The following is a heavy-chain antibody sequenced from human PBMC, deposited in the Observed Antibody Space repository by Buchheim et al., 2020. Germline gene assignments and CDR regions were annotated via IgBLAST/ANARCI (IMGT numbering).Heavy chain of an antibody. CDR2: ISGSGGST. D-gene: IGHD4-23*01. CDR3: PRNGGDYGGNEGRRYFDY. V-gene: IGHV3-23*01. J-gene: IGHJ4*02. CDR1: GFTFSSYA. Sequence: EVQLLESGGGLVQPGGSLRLSCAASGFTFSSYAMSWVRLAPGKGLEWVSAISGSGGSTYYADSVKGRFTISRDNSKNTLYLQMNSLRAEDTAVYYCPRNGGDYGGNEGRRYFDYWGQGTL.